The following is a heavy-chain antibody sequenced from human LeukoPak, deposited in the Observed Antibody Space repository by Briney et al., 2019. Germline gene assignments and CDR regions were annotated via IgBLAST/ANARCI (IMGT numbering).Heavy chain of an antibody. CDR2: IGTAGDT. Sequence: GGSLRLSCAASGFTFSSYDMHWVRQATGKGLEWVSAIGTAGDTYYPGSVKGRFTISREIAKNSLYLQMNSLRAGDTAVYYCARGVQGGSYFRNWGQGTLVTVSS. CDR3: ARGVQGGSYFRN. D-gene: IGHD1-26*01. CDR1: GFTFSSYD. J-gene: IGHJ1*01. V-gene: IGHV3-13*01.